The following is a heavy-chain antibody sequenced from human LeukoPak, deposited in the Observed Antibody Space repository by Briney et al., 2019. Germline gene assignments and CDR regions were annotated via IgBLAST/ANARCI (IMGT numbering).Heavy chain of an antibody. CDR2: IKQDGSDK. CDR3: ARLTGTTGFDY. V-gene: IGHV3-7*01. D-gene: IGHD1-1*01. J-gene: IGHJ4*02. CDR1: GFPFSSYW. Sequence: GGSLRLSCAASGFPFSSYWMSWVRQAPGKGLEWVANIKQDGSDKYYVDSVKGRFTISRDNAKNSLNLQLNSLRADDTVVYYCARLTGTTGFDYWGQGTLVTVSS.